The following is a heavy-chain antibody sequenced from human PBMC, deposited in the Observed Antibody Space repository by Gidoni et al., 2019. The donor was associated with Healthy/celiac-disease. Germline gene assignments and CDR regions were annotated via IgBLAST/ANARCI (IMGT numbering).Heavy chain of an antibody. CDR3: ARATVVTPDWFDP. J-gene: IGHJ5*02. CDR2: INAGNGNT. Sequence: QFQLVQSGAEVQKPGASVKVSCKASGYTFTSYAMHWVRQAPGQRLEWMGWINAGNGNTKYSQKFQGRVTITRDTSASTAYMELSSLRSEDTAVYYCARATVVTPDWFDPWGQGTLVTVSS. CDR1: GYTFTSYA. V-gene: IGHV1-3*01. D-gene: IGHD2-21*02.